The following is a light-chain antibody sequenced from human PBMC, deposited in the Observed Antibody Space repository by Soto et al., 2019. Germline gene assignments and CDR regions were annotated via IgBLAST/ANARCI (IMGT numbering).Light chain of an antibody. CDR2: AAS. Sequence: DIQMTQSPSSLSASLGDRVTITCRASQSISKYVNWFQQNPGKAPKLLIYAASSLQNGVPSGFSGSTSGTDFTLTISSLQPEDFATYYCQQSYITPYTFGLGTKVDIK. CDR1: QSISKY. V-gene: IGKV1-39*01. J-gene: IGKJ2*01. CDR3: QQSYITPYT.